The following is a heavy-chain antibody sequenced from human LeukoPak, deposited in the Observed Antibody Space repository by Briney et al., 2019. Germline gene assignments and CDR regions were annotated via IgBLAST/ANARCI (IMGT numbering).Heavy chain of an antibody. CDR1: GGSISSYY. V-gene: IGHV4-59*01. CDR3: ARDRSSSWYGKRAFDI. Sequence: PSETLSLTCTVSGGSISSYYWSWIRQPPGKGLEWIGYIYYSGSTNYNPSLKSRVTISVDTSKNQFSLKLSSVTAADTAVYYCARDRSSSWYGKRAFDIWGQGTMVTVSS. D-gene: IGHD6-13*01. CDR2: IYYSGST. J-gene: IGHJ3*02.